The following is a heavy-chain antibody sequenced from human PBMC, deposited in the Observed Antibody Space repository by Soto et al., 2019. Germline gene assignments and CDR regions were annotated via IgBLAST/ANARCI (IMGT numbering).Heavy chain of an antibody. D-gene: IGHD3-10*01. CDR2: ISSSSSTI. CDR3: ARDTLHGFGELLTVPGPYYFDY. J-gene: IGHJ4*02. CDR1: GFTFSSYS. Sequence: PGGSLRLSCAASGFTFSSYSMNWVRQAPGKGLEWVSYISSSSSTIYYADSVKGRFTISRDNAKNSLYLQMNSLRAEDTAVYYCARDTLHGFGELLTVPGPYYFDYWGQGTLVTVLL. V-gene: IGHV3-48*01.